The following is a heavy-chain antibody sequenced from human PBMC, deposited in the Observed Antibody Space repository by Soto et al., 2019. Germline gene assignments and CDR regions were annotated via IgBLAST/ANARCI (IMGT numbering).Heavy chain of an antibody. CDR1: GYTLTELS. CDR3: ARDARRDGYNPWFDP. CDR2: FDPEYGET. V-gene: IGHV1-24*01. Sequence: ASVKVSCKVSGYTLTELSMHWVRQAPGKGLEWMGGFDPEYGETIYAQKFQGRVTMTEDTSTDTAYMELSSLRSEDTAVYYCARDARRDGYNPWFDPWGQGTLVTVSS. J-gene: IGHJ5*02. D-gene: IGHD5-12*01.